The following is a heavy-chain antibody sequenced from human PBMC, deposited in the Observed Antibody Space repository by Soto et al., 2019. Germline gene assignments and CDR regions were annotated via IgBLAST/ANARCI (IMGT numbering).Heavy chain of an antibody. V-gene: IGHV4-59*13. CDR1: GGSISSYY. J-gene: IGHJ3*02. D-gene: IGHD3-22*01. CDR3: ARVGERYYYGSSGPLGSFDI. CDR2: IYYSEST. Sequence: PSETLSLTCTVSGGSISSYYWSWIRLPPGKGLEWIGYIYYSESTNYNPSLKSRVTISVDTSKNQFSLKLTSVTAADTAVYYCARVGERYYYGSSGPLGSFDIWGQGTMVTL.